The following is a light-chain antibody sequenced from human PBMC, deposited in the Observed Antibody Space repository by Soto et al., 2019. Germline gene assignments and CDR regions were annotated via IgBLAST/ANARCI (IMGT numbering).Light chain of an antibody. V-gene: IGKV3-11*01. CDR3: QQRSNWRQT. J-gene: IGKJ4*01. CDR1: QSVSSY. CDR2: DAS. Sequence: EIVLTQSPATLSLSPGERATLSCRASQSVSSYLAWYQQKPGQAPRLLIYDASNRATGIPARFSGSGSGTDFTLTISRLEPEDFAVYYCQQRSNWRQTFGGGTKVEIK.